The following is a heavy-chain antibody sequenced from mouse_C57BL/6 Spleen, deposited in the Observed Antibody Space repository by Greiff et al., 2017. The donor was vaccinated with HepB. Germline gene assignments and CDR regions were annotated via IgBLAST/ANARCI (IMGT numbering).Heavy chain of an antibody. D-gene: IGHD1-1*01. V-gene: IGHV1-64*01. Sequence: VQLQQPGAELVKPGASVKLSCKASGYTFTSYWMHWVKQRPGQGLEWIGMIHPNSGSTNYNEKFKSKATLTVDKSSSTAYMQLSSLTSEDSAVYYCAFITTVVATGAMDYWGQGTSVTVSS. CDR2: IHPNSGST. J-gene: IGHJ4*01. CDR1: GYTFTSYW. CDR3: AFITTVVATGAMDY.